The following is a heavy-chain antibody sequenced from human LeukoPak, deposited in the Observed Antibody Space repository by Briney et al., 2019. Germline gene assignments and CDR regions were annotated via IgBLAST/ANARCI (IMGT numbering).Heavy chain of an antibody. Sequence: SETLSLTCAVYGGSFSGYYWSWIRQPPGKGLEWIGEINHSGSTNYNPSLKSRVTISVDTPKNQFSLKLSSVTAADTAVYYCARGYCSGGSCYLDPWGQGTTVTVSS. J-gene: IGHJ6*02. CDR1: GGSFSGYY. CDR2: INHSGST. D-gene: IGHD2-15*01. V-gene: IGHV4-34*01. CDR3: ARGYCSGGSCYLDP.